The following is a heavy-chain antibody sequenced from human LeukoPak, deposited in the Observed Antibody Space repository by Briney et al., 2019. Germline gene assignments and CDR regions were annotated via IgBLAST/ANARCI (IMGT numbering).Heavy chain of an antibody. D-gene: IGHD4-11*01. CDR2: IYYSGST. CDR1: GGSISSYY. J-gene: IGHJ4*02. V-gene: IGHV4-59*12. Sequence: SETLSLTCTVSGGSISSYYWSWIRQPPGKGLEWIGYIYYSGSTNYNPSLKSRVTISVDTSKNQFSLKLRFVTAADTAVYYCARRTTVTIPFGYWGQGTLVTVSS. CDR3: ARRTTVTIPFGY.